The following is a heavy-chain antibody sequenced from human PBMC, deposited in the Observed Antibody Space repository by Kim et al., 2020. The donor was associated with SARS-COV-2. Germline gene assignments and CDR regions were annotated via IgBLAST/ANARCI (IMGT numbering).Heavy chain of an antibody. V-gene: IGHV3-74*01. Sequence: GGSTTYADSGKGRFTVSRDNAKNTLYLQMNSLRAEDTAVYYCARSNGFDPWGQGTLVTVSS. CDR2: GGST. CDR3: ARSNGFDP. J-gene: IGHJ5*02.